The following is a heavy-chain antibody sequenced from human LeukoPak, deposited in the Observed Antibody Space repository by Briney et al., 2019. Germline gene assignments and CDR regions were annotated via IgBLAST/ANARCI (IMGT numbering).Heavy chain of an antibody. CDR1: GGSISTYY. CDR2: FSTSGIA. V-gene: IGHV4-4*07. J-gene: IGHJ5*02. Sequence: SETLPLTCTVSGGSISTYYWTWIRQPAGKGLEWIGRFSTSGIANYNPSLKSRVTMSVDTSKNQFSLKLSSVTAADTAVYYCARVEYYYDSSGSNWFDPWGQGTLVTVSS. CDR3: ARVEYYYDSSGSNWFDP. D-gene: IGHD3-22*01.